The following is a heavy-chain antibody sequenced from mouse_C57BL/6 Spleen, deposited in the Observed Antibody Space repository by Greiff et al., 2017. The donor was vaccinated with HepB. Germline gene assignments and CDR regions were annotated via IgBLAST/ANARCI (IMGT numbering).Heavy chain of an antibody. V-gene: IGHV1-76*01. D-gene: IGHD1-1*01. CDR2: IYPGSGNT. CDR1: GYTFTDYY. Sequence: QVQLKQSGAELVRPGASVKLSCKASGYTFTDYYINWVKQRPGQGLEWIARIYPGSGNTYYNEKFKGKATLTAEKSSSTAYMQLSSLTSEDSAVYVCARSGDYGSTYYWGQGTTLTVSS. CDR3: ARSGDYGSTYY. J-gene: IGHJ2*01.